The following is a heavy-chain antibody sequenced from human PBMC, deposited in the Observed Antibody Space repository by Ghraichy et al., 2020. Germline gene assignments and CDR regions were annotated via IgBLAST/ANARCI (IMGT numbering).Heavy chain of an antibody. Sequence: SETLSLTCTVSGGSISSDFYYWGWIRQPPGKGLEWIGSIDYSGSAYYKSSLKSRVTISVDTSKNQFSLKVNSATAADTAVDFCARQSDSRTFPFEAFDIWRPGAVCTVSS. CDR2: IDYSGSA. D-gene: IGHD3-22*01. J-gene: IGHJ3*02. V-gene: IGHV4-39*01. CDR1: GGSISSDFYY. CDR3: ARQSDSRTFPFEAFDI.